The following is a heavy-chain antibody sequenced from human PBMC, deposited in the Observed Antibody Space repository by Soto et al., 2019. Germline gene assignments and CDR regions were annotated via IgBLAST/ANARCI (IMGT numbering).Heavy chain of an antibody. CDR1: GGSISSYY. Sequence: PSETLSLTCTVSGGSISSYYWSWIRQPPGKGLEWIGYVYGSESFNYNPSLKSRVTISVDTSKNQFSLRLRSVTAADTAVYYCARGDYALVDWGQGTLVTVSS. CDR3: ARGDYALVD. V-gene: IGHV4-59*01. D-gene: IGHD3-16*01. J-gene: IGHJ4*02. CDR2: VYGSESF.